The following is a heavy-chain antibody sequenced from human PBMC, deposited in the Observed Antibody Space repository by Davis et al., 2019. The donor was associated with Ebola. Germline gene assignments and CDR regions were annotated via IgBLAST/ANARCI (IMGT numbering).Heavy chain of an antibody. Sequence: SVKVSCKASGGTFSSYAISWVRQAPGQGLEWMGGIIPIFGTANYAQKFQGRVTITADESTSTAYMELSSLRSEDTAVYYCARDRGQWLFHFDYWGQGTLVTVSS. V-gene: IGHV1-69*13. CDR1: GGTFSSYA. CDR2: IIPIFGTA. D-gene: IGHD6-19*01. J-gene: IGHJ4*02. CDR3: ARDRGQWLFHFDY.